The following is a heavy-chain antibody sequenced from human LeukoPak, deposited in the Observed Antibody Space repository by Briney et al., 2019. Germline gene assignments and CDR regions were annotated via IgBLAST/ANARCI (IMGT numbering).Heavy chain of an antibody. CDR1: GGSISSSNW. CDR2: IYHSGST. CDR3: ARGGSYSPGNAFDI. J-gene: IGHJ3*02. D-gene: IGHD1-26*01. V-gene: IGHV4-4*02. Sequence: SETLSLTCAVSGGSISSSNWWSWVRQPPGKGLEWIGEIYHSGSTNYNPSLKSRVTISVDKSKNQFSLKLSSVTAADTAVYYCARGGSYSPGNAFDIWGQGTMVTVSS.